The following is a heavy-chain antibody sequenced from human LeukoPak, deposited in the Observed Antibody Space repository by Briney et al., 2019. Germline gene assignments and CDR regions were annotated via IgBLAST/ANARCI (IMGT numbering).Heavy chain of an antibody. CDR3: ARDYYDSSGLDY. J-gene: IGHJ4*02. Sequence: GGSLKLSCAASGFTFSSYEMNWVRQAPGKGLEWVSYISSSGSNIYYADSVKGRFTISRDNAKKSLYLQMNSLRAEDTAVYYCARDYYDSSGLDYWGQGTLVTVSS. D-gene: IGHD3-22*01. CDR1: GFTFSSYE. CDR2: ISSSGSNI. V-gene: IGHV3-48*03.